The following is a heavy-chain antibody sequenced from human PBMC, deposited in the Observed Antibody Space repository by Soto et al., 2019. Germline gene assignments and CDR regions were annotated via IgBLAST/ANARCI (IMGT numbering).Heavy chain of an antibody. CDR2: IDPGDSYS. V-gene: IGHV5-10-1*01. CDR3: ARLDRPTVAGTCNN. J-gene: IGHJ4*02. CDR1: GYDFTKYW. D-gene: IGHD6-19*01. Sequence: GESLKISCQGSGYDFTKYWITWVRQVPGKGLEWMARIDPGDSYSDYSPSFRGHVTMSINKSTSTAHLQWTSLRTSDTAIYYCARLDRPTVAGTCNNWGQGTQVTVSS.